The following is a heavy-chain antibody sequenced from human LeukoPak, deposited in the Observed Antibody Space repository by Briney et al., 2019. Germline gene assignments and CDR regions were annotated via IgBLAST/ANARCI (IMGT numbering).Heavy chain of an antibody. CDR2: IYYSGST. Sequence: SETLSLTCIVSGGSISSYYWSWIRQPPGKGLEWIGYIYYSGSTNYNPSLKSRVTISVDTSKNQFSLKLSSVTAADTAVYYCARSSDLLYNWFDPWGQGTLVTVSS. J-gene: IGHJ5*02. D-gene: IGHD3-10*01. CDR1: GGSISSYY. V-gene: IGHV4-59*08. CDR3: ARSSDLLYNWFDP.